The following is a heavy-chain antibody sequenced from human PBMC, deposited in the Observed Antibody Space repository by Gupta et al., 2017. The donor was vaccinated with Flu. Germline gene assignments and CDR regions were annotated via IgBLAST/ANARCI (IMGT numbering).Heavy chain of an antibody. Sequence: RWVSQAPGKGLGWVSRINPEGSSTTYAESVKGRFTISRDNAKNTLYLQMNSLGDDDTAVYYCATVTSGCWGQGTLVTVSS. V-gene: IGHV3-74*03. CDR2: INPEGSST. CDR3: ATVTSGC. D-gene: IGHD4-17*01. J-gene: IGHJ4*02.